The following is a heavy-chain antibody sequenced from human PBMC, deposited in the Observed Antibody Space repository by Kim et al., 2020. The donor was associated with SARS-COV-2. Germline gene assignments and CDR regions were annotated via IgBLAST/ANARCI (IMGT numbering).Heavy chain of an antibody. CDR1: GGTFSSYA. V-gene: IGHV1-69*13. J-gene: IGHJ3*02. CDR2: IIPIFGTA. CDR3: ARGAAYCGGDCYSTDDAFDI. D-gene: IGHD2-21*02. Sequence: SVKVSCKASGGTFSSYAISWVRQAPGQGLEWMGGIIPIFGTANYAQKFQGRVTITADESTSTAYMELSSLRSEDTAVYYCARGAAYCGGDCYSTDDAFDIWGQGTMVTVSS.